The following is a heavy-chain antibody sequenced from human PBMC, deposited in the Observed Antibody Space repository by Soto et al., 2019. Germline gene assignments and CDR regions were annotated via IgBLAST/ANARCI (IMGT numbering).Heavy chain of an antibody. Sequence: GESLKISCKGSGYSFTNYFITWVRQMPGKGLEWMGRIDPSDSYTNYSPSFQGHVTISADTSISTAYLQWSSLKASDTAMYYCARHRLTTNDAFDFWGQGTRVTVSS. CDR2: IDPSDSYT. V-gene: IGHV5-10-1*01. CDR1: GYSFTNYF. J-gene: IGHJ3*01. CDR3: ARHRLTTNDAFDF. D-gene: IGHD4-4*01.